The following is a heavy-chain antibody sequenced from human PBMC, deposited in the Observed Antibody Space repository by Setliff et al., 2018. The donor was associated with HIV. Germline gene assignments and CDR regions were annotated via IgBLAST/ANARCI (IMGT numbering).Heavy chain of an antibody. CDR2: INHSGST. J-gene: IGHJ4*02. Sequence: SETLSLTCAVYGGSFSDYYWSWIRQPPGKGLEWIGEINHSGSTSYSPSPMSRVTISVDTSKKQFSLKLSSVTAADTAVYYCARVELGHFDYWGQGTLVTVSS. CDR1: GGSFSDYY. CDR3: ARVELGHFDY. V-gene: IGHV4-34*01. D-gene: IGHD1-7*01.